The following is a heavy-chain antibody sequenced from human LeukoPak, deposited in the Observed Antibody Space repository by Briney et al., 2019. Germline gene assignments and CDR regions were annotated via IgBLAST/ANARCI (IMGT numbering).Heavy chain of an antibody. V-gene: IGHV1-8*01. Sequence: ASVKVSCKVSGYTLTELSMHWVRQAPGQGLEWMGWMNPNSSNTGYAQKFQGRVTMTRNTSISTAYMELSSLRSEDTAVYYCARNAEGRDWGQGTLVTVSS. D-gene: IGHD1-1*01. J-gene: IGHJ4*02. CDR3: ARNAEGRD. CDR1: GYTLTELS. CDR2: MNPNSSNT.